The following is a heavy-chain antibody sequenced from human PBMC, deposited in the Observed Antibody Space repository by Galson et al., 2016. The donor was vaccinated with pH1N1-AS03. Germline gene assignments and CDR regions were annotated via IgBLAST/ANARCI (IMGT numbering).Heavy chain of an antibody. CDR2: ISSSSTYI. J-gene: IGHJ6*02. V-gene: IGHV3-21*01. CDR3: ARDDSSSWDRYYCYGMDV. D-gene: IGHD6-13*01. Sequence: SLRLSCAASGFTFSGYTMSWVRQAPGKGLEWVSFISSSSTYIYYADSLKGRFTISRDNAKNSLYLQMNSLRVEDTAVYYCARDDSSSWDRYYCYGMDVWGQGTTVTVSS. CDR1: GFTFSGYT.